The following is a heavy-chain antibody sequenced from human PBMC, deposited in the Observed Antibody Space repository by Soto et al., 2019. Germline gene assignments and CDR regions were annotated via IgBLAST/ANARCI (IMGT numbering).Heavy chain of an antibody. Sequence: QVQLVQSGAEVKKPESSVKVSCKAPGGTFSTYAISWVRQAPGHGLEWMGGIIPMFGTANYAQRFQDRVTITADESTNTGYMELSRLRSEDTAVYFCASGIQLWLRRINNGYSGWGQGTLVTVSS. CDR1: GGTFSTYA. J-gene: IGHJ4*02. D-gene: IGHD5-18*01. V-gene: IGHV1-69*12. CDR2: IIPMFGTA. CDR3: ASGIQLWLRRINNGYSG.